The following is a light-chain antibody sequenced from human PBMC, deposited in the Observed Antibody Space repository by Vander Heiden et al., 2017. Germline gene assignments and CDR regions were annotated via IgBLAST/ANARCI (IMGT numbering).Light chain of an antibody. V-gene: IGKV1-33*01. CDR1: QDISNY. J-gene: IGKJ2*01. CDR2: DAS. CDR3: QQYDNRPPRYT. Sequence: DIQMTQSPSSLSASVGDRVTITCQASQDISNYLNWYQQKPGKAPKLLIYDASNLETGVPSRFSGSGSWTDFTFTISSLQPEDNATYYCQQYDNRPPRYTFGQGTKLEIK.